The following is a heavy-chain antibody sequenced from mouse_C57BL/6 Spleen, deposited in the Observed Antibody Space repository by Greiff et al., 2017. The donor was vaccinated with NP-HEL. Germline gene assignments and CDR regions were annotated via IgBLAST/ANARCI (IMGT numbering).Heavy chain of an antibody. CDR3: ARLNYYGSSPDY. CDR2: IHPNSGST. Sequence: VQLHQPGAELVKPGASVKLSCKASGYTFTSYWMHWVKQRPGQGLEWIGMIHPNSGSTNYNEKFKSKATLTVDKSSSTAYMQLSSLTSEDSAVYYCARLNYYGSSPDYWGQGTTLTVSS. D-gene: IGHD1-1*01. CDR1: GYTFTSYW. V-gene: IGHV1-64*01. J-gene: IGHJ2*01.